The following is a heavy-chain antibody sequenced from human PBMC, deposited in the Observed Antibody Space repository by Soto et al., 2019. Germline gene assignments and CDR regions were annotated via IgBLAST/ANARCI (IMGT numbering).Heavy chain of an antibody. CDR2: MYDRGST. J-gene: IGHJ6*02. V-gene: IGHV4-30-4*02. Sequence: NPSDTLSLTYTVSGGPISSDYYYWSWIRQPPGKGLEWIGHMYDRGSTFYNPSLESRVTMSVDTSKNQFSLRLSAVTAADTAVYYCARYCTHGVCSNPFYYYGMDVWGQGTTVS. CDR1: GGPISSDYYY. D-gene: IGHD2-8*01. CDR3: ARYCTHGVCSNPFYYYGMDV.